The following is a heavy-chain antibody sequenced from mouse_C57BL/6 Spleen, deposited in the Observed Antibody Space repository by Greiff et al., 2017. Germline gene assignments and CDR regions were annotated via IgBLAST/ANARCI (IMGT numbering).Heavy chain of an antibody. Sequence: EVQLVESGPGLVKPSPSLSLTCSVTGYSITSGYYWNWIRQFPGNKLEWMGYISYDGSNNYNPSLKNRISITRDTSKNQFFLKLNSVTTEDTATYYCAIYYYAMDYWGQGTSVTVSS. J-gene: IGHJ4*01. V-gene: IGHV3-6*01. CDR3: AIYYYAMDY. CDR2: ISYDGSN. CDR1: GYSITSGYY.